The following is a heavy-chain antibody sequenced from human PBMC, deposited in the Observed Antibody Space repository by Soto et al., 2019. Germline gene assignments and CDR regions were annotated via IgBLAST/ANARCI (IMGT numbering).Heavy chain of an antibody. Sequence: GGSLRLSCAASGFTVSSNYMSWVRQAPGKGLEWVSVIYSGGSTYYADSVKGRFTISRDNSKNTLYLQMNNLRAEDTAIYYCARGFLSCSGGSCRDYWGQGTLVTVSS. V-gene: IGHV3-66*01. CDR3: ARGFLSCSGGSCRDY. J-gene: IGHJ4*02. CDR2: IYSGGST. CDR1: GFTVSSNY. D-gene: IGHD2-15*01.